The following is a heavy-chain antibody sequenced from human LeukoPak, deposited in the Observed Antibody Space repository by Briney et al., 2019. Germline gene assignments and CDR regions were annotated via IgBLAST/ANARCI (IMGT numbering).Heavy chain of an antibody. J-gene: IGHJ6*03. CDR3: ARTTMVRGTYYMDV. CDR1: GGSLSGYY. D-gene: IGHD3-10*01. Sequence: SETLSLTCGVYGGSLSGYYWSWIRQPPGKGLEWTGEINHSGSTNYNPSLKSRVTMSVDTSKNQFSLKLSSVTAADTAVYYCARTTMVRGTYYMDVWGKGTTVAISS. V-gene: IGHV4-34*01. CDR2: INHSGST.